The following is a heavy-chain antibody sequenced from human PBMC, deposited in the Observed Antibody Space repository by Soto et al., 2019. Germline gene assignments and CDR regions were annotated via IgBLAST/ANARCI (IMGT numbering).Heavy chain of an antibody. D-gene: IGHD1-1*01. CDR1: GGSISSYY. J-gene: IGHJ4*02. V-gene: IGHV4-59*01. Sequence: SETLSLTCTVSGGSISSYYWSWIRQPPGKGLEWIGYIYYSGSTNYNPSLKSRVTISVDTSKNQFSLKLSSVTAADTAVYYCARGKRDDPTYYFDYWGQGTLVTVSS. CDR3: ARGKRDDPTYYFDY. CDR2: IYYSGST.